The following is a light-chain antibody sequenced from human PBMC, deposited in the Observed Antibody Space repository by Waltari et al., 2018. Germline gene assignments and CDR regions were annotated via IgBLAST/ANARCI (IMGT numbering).Light chain of an antibody. CDR2: DVT. CDR1: TSDVGGYNY. CDR3: SSYVSSSTLV. J-gene: IGLJ3*02. V-gene: IGLV2-14*01. Sequence: HSALHQPASVSGSPGPSLTISCTGTTSDVGGYNYVSWYQQHPGKAPKLMIFDVTNRPSGVSNRFSGSKSGNTASLTISGLQAEDEADYYCSSYVSSSTLVFGGGTKVTVL.